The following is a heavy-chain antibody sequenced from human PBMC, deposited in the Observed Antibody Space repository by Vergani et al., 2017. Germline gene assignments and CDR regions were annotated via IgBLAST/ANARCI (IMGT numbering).Heavy chain of an antibody. V-gene: IGHV3-23*01. CDR2: ISGSGVSA. J-gene: IGHJ5*02. CDR1: EFTFSNYA. D-gene: IGHD3/OR15-3a*01. Sequence: EVQLLESGGGLVQPGGSLGLTCAASEFTFSNYAMNWVRQAPGKGLEWVSGISGSGVSAYYTDSVKGRFTISRDNSKNMLFLQMNNLRTEDTAIYFCARGXLDSKYRHNWFGPWGQGTVVTVSS. CDR3: ARGXLDSKYRHNWFGP.